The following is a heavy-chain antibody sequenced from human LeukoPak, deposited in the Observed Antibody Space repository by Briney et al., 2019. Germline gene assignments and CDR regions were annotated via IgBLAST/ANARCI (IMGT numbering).Heavy chain of an antibody. CDR1: GGSISSSSNY. J-gene: IGHJ5*02. V-gene: IGHV4-39*07. CDR2: IYYSGST. CDR3: ARGYSGWFDP. D-gene: IGHD4-11*01. Sequence: SETLSLTCTVSGGSISSSSNYWGWIRQPPGKGLEWIGSIYYSGSTYYNPSLKSRVNISVDTSKNQFSLKLSSATAADTAVYYCARGYSGWFDPWGQGTLVTVSS.